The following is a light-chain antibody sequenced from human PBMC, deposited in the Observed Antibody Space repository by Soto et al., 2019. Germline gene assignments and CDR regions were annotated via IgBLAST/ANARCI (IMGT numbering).Light chain of an antibody. CDR2: AAS. CDR1: QSISSY. Sequence: DIQLTQSPSSLSASVGDRVTITCRASQSISSYLNWYQQKPGKAPKVLICAASSLQSGVPSRFSGGGSGTEFTLTISSLEPEDFATYYCQQSYSLPRTFGQGTKVDIK. J-gene: IGKJ1*01. CDR3: QQSYSLPRT. V-gene: IGKV1-39*01.